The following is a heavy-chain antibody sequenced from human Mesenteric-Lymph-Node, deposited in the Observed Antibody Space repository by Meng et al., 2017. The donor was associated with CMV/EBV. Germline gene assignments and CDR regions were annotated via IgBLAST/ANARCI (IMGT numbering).Heavy chain of an antibody. V-gene: IGHV5-51*01. D-gene: IGHD5-24*01. CDR2: IYPGDSDT. CDR1: GYSFSTYW. CDR3: VRLAAEQLQPPDY. J-gene: IGHJ4*02. Sequence: GESLKISCKASGYSFSTYWIGWVRQMPGKGLDWMGIIYPGDSDTRYTPSFEGQVTISADKSISTAYLQWSSLKASDSAIYYCVRLAAEQLQPPDYWGQGTLVTVSS.